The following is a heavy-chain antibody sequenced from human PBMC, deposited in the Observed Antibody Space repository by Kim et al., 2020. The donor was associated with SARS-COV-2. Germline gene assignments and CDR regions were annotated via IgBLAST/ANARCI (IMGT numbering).Heavy chain of an antibody. CDR1: GLTFSSYG. CDR2: ISNDGSNK. V-gene: IGHV3-30*03. D-gene: IGHD4-17*01. J-gene: IGHJ6*02. Sequence: GGSLRLSCAASGLTFSSYGMHWVRQAPGKGLEWVAVISNDGSNKYYADSVKGRFTISRDNSKNTLYVQMNSLRAEDTAVYYCATVVTTVRNGMDVWGQGTTVTVSS. CDR3: ATVVTTVRNGMDV.